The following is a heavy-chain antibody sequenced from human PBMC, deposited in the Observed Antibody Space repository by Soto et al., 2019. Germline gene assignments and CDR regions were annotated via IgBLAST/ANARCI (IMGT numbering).Heavy chain of an antibody. CDR2: ISYDGSNK. CDR1: GFTFSSYG. J-gene: IGHJ4*02. D-gene: IGHD3-3*01. CDR3: AKVGEEYDFWSGYYMGPFDY. Sequence: GGSLRLSCAASGFTFSSYGMHWVRQAPGKGLEWVAVISYDGSNKYYADSVKGRFTISRDNSKNTLYLQMNSLRAEDTAVYYCAKVGEEYDFWSGYYMGPFDYWGQGTLVTVSS. V-gene: IGHV3-30*18.